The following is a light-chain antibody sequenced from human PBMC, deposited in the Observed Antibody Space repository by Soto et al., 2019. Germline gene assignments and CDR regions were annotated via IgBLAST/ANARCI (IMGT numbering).Light chain of an antibody. CDR3: QTWDTGIVL. V-gene: IGLV4-69*01. CDR1: SGHSTYA. J-gene: IGLJ2*01. Sequence: QPVLTQSPSASASLGASVKLTCTLSSGHSTYAIAWHQQQPEKGPRFLMKLNSDGSHYKGDGIPDRFSGSSSGAERHLTISSLQSEDEADYYCQTWDTGIVLFGGGTKVTVL. CDR2: LNSDGSH.